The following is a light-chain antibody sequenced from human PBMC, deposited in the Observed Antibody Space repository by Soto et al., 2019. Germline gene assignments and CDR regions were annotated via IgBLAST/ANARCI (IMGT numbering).Light chain of an antibody. V-gene: IGLV3-1*01. CDR1: RLGDKG. CDR2: QDR. J-gene: IGLJ2*01. Sequence: SYALTQPPSVSVSPGQTATITCSGDRLGDKGVCWYQQKPGQAPLLVLYQDRRRPSAIPERFSGSNYGNTATLTISGTQAMDEDDYYCQAWDNSPHVVFGGGTQLTVL. CDR3: QAWDNSPHVV.